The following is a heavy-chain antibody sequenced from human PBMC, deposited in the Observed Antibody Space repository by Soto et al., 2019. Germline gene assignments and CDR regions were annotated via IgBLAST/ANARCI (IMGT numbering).Heavy chain of an antibody. J-gene: IGHJ4*02. CDR3: ARAYDILTGGFDY. CDR2: IYHSGST. V-gene: IGHV4-30-2*01. CDR1: GGSISSGGYS. Sequence: SETLSLTCAVSGGSISSGGYSWSWIRQPPGKGLEWIGYIYHSGSTYYNPSLKSRVTISVDRSKNQFSLKLSSVTAADTAVDYCARAYDILTGGFDYWGQGTLVTVSS. D-gene: IGHD3-9*01.